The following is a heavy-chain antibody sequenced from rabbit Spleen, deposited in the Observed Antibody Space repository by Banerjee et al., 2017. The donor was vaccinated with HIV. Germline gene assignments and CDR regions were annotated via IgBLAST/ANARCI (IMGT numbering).Heavy chain of an antibody. CDR2: IDIGSSGFT. Sequence: QSLEESGGDLVKPGASLTLTCRASGVSFRSSSYMCWVRQAPGKGLEWIACIDIGSSGFTYYASWAKGRFTFSKTSSTTVTLQVTSLTAADTATYFCARDLTDVIGWNFGWWGPGTLVTVS. V-gene: IGHV1S40*01. CDR3: ARDLTDVIGWNFGW. J-gene: IGHJ4*01. CDR1: GVSFRSSSY. D-gene: IGHD1-1*01.